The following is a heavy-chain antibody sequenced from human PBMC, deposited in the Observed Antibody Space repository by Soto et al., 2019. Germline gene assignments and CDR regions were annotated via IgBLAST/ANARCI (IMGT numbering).Heavy chain of an antibody. V-gene: IGHV3-30*03. D-gene: IGHD1-1*01. CDR1: VFTFSSYG. J-gene: IGHJ6*02. CDR2: ILYDGSKK. CDR3: AREWGQLEQYYYYGMDG. Sequence: WWSLRLSCSASVFTFSSYGMHWFRQAPGKGLEWVAVILYDGSKKYYADSMKGRFTISRDNSKNTLYLQMNSLRAEDTAVYYCAREWGQLEQYYYYGMDGWGQGTTVTVSS.